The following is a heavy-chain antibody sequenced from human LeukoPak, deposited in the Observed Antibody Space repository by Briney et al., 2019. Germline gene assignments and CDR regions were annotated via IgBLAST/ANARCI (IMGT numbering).Heavy chain of an antibody. J-gene: IGHJ6*02. CDR3: ARDTAWDSSGYYYYYYGMDV. CDR1: GYTFTSYG. CDR2: ISAYNGNT. V-gene: IGHV1-18*01. Sequence: GASVKVSCKASGYTFTSYGISWVRQAPGQGLEWMGWISAYNGNTNYAQKLQGRVTMTTDTSTSTAYMELRSLRSDDTAVYYCARDTAWDSSGYYYYYYGMDVWGQGTTVTVSS. D-gene: IGHD3-22*01.